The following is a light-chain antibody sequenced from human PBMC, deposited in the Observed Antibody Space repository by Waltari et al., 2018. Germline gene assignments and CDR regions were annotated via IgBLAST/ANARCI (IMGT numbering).Light chain of an antibody. CDR3: QQYGSSRT. Sequence: EIVLTQSPGTLSLSPGERATLSCRASQSVSSSYLAWYQQKPGQAPRRLIYGAFSRATGIPDRFSGSGSGTDFTLTINRLEPEDFAVYYCQQYGSSRTFGQGTKVEIK. J-gene: IGKJ1*01. V-gene: IGKV3-20*01. CDR1: QSVSSSY. CDR2: GAF.